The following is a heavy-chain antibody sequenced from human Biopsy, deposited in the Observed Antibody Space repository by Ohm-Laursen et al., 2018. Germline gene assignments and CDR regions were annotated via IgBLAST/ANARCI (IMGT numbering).Heavy chain of an antibody. CDR1: GGSLSGYY. CDR3: AKNLAVSSYALDI. CDR2: INHRGFT. J-gene: IGHJ3*02. V-gene: IGHV4-34*01. Sequence: SETLSLTWAVSGGSLSGYYWNWIRQSPGKGLEWIGEINHRGFTSNNPSLKSRVTISVDTSKNQFSLKLGSVTAADTAVYYCAKNLAVSSYALDIWGQGTMVTVSS. D-gene: IGHD2/OR15-2a*01.